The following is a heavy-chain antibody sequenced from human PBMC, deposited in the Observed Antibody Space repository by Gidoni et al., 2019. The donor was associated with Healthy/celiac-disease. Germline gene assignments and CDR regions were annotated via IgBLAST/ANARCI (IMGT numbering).Heavy chain of an antibody. CDR2: ISSSSSSI. CDR1: GFTFSSYS. J-gene: IGHJ4*02. V-gene: IGHV3-48*02. CDR3: ARDEGWGPDGDYEKGDY. Sequence: EVQLVESGGGLVQPGGSLRLSCAASGFTFSSYSMNWVRQAPGKGLEWVSYISSSSSSIYYADSVKGRFTISRDNAKNSLYLQMNSLRDEDTAVYYCARDEGWGPDGDYEKGDYWGQGTLVTVSS. D-gene: IGHD4-17*01.